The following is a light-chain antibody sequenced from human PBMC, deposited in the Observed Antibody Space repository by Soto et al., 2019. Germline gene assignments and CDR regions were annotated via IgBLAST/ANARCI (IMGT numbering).Light chain of an antibody. CDR3: SSYSSRSTLYV. Sequence: QSALTQPASVSGSPGQSITISCTGTSSDVGGHEFVSWYQHHPGRAPRLIIFEVSHRPSGISNRFSGSKSGNTASLTISGLHTDDEATYYCSSYSSRSTLYVFGSGTKVTVL. J-gene: IGLJ1*01. V-gene: IGLV2-14*01. CDR1: SSDVGGHEF. CDR2: EVS.